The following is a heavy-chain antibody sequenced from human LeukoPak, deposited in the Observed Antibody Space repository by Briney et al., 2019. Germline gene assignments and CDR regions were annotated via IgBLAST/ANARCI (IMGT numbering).Heavy chain of an antibody. CDR2: ISSSSRYI. CDR1: GFTFSGYS. J-gene: IGHJ4*02. D-gene: IGHD6-6*01. CDR3: ASSRGGSSTDY. V-gene: IGHV3-21*01. Sequence: GGSLRLSCAASGFTFSGYSMNWVRQAPGKGLEWVSSISSSSRYIYYADSPKGQFTISRDNAKNSLYLQMNSLRAEDTAVYYCASSRGGSSTDYWGQGTLVTVSS.